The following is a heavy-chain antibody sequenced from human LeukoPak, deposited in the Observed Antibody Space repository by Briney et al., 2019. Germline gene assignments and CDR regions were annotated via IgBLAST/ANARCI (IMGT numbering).Heavy chain of an antibody. J-gene: IGHJ4*02. CDR2: IYTSGST. Sequence: SETLSPTCAVSGYSISSSNWWGWIRQPAGKGLEWIGRIYTSGSTNYNPSLKSRVTIAVDTSKNQFSLKLSSVTAADTAVYYCASSYGSGRSFDYWGQGTLVTVSS. D-gene: IGHD3-10*01. V-gene: IGHV4-61*02. CDR3: ASSYGSGRSFDY. CDR1: GYSISSSNW.